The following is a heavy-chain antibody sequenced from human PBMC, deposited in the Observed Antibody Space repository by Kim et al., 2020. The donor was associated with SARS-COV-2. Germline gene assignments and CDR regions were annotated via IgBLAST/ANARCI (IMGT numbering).Heavy chain of an antibody. CDR3: AKGKRSMTAVRGIINDGFDV. V-gene: IGHV3-23*01. CDR2: ISHRGGST. Sequence: GGSLRLSCEGSGFTFAKHGMTWVRQAPGKGLEWVSAISHRGGSTYYIESVKGRFTVSRDNAKNTFHLQMNSLRVEDTAVYYCAKGKRSMTAVRGIINDGFDVWGQGTMVNVSS. J-gene: IGHJ3*01. D-gene: IGHD3-10*01. CDR1: GFTFAKHG.